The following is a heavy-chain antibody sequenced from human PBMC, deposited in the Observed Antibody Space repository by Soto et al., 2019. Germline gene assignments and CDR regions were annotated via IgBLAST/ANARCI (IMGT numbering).Heavy chain of an antibody. CDR2: INHSGST. CDR1: GGSFSGYY. Sequence: SETLSLTCAVYGGSFSGYYWSWIRQPPGEGLEWIGEINHSGSTNFNPSLKSRVSISVDTSKKQFSLKLSSVTAADTAVYYCAAHLKTTVTAYWYFDLWGRGTLVTVS. J-gene: IGHJ2*01. V-gene: IGHV4-34*01. D-gene: IGHD4-17*01. CDR3: AAHLKTTVTAYWYFDL.